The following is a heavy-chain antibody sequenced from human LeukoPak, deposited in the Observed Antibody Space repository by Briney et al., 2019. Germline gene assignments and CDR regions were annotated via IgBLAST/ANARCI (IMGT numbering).Heavy chain of an antibody. CDR1: GYTFTSYG. D-gene: IGHD6-13*01. CDR3: ARSTEGYDAFDI. CDR2: ISAYNGNT. J-gene: IGHJ3*02. V-gene: IGHV1-18*01. Sequence: ASVKVSCKASGYTFTSYGISGVRQAPGQGLEWMGWISAYNGNTNYAQKLQGRDTLTTNTSTSTAYKELRSLRSDDTAVYYCARSTEGYDAFDIWGEGTMVTVSS.